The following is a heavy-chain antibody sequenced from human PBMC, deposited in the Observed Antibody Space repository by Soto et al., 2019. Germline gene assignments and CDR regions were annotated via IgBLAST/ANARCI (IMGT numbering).Heavy chain of an antibody. CDR1: GFTFSSYW. CDR2: IKQDGSEK. Sequence: GGSLRLSCAASGFTFSSYWMSWVRQAPGKGLEWVANIKQDGSEKYYVDSVKGRFTISRDNAKNSLYLQMNSLRAEDTAVYYCARVARGSGWYFDYWGQGTLVTVSS. D-gene: IGHD6-19*01. V-gene: IGHV3-7*01. J-gene: IGHJ4*02. CDR3: ARVARGSGWYFDY.